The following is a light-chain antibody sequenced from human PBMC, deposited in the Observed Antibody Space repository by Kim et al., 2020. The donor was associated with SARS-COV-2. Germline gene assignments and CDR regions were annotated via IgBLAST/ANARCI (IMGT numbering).Light chain of an antibody. CDR1: QDISRY. V-gene: IGKV1-39*01. Sequence: DIQMTQTPSFLSASVGDRVTITCLASQDISRYLNWYQQKPGKAPKLLIYTASSLQSGVPSRFTGSGSETDFTLTISSLQPEDFATYYCQQTDSASQTFGQGTKVDIK. J-gene: IGKJ1*01. CDR2: TAS. CDR3: QQTDSASQT.